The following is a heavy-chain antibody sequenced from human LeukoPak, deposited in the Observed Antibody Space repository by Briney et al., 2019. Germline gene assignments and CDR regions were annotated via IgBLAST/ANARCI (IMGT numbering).Heavy chain of an antibody. Sequence: GASLRLSCAPSALTFSSYAMHWVRPAPGRGLEYVSAIPIIAASTYYADSVKGRFTISRDNSKNTLYLQMGSLRAEDMAVYYCAREADSSSYYYYFDYWGQGTPVTVSS. CDR1: ALTFSSYA. V-gene: IGHV3-64*02. J-gene: IGHJ4*02. CDR3: AREADSSSYYYYFDY. CDR2: IPIIAAST. D-gene: IGHD3-22*01.